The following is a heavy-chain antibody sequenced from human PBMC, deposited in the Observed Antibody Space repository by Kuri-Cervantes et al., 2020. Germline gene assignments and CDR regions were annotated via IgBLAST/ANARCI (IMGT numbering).Heavy chain of an antibody. Sequence: SETLSLTCAISGDSVSSNSAAWNWIRQSPSRGLEWLGRTYYRSKWYNDYAVSVKSRITINPDTSKNQFSLQLNSVTPEDTAVYYCGRGSEDGNGGCFDYWGQGTLVTVSS. CDR2: TYYRSKWYN. CDR3: GRGSEDGNGGCFDY. D-gene: IGHD1-1*01. V-gene: IGHV6-1*01. CDR1: GDSVSSNSAA. J-gene: IGHJ4*02.